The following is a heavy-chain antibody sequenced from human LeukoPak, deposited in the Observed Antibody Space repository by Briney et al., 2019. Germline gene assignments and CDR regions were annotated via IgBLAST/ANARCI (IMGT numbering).Heavy chain of an antibody. CDR2: IKEDGSKK. Sequence: GGSLRLSCAASGFTFSRHWMTWVRQAPGKGLEWVANIKEDGSKKNYVDSVKGRFTISRDNTKNSLYLQMNSLRAEDTAVYYCATPLDYYDTSGYHEGGDWGQGTLVTVFS. J-gene: IGHJ4*02. CDR3: ATPLDYYDTSGYHEGGD. D-gene: IGHD3-22*01. CDR1: GFTFSRHW. V-gene: IGHV3-7*03.